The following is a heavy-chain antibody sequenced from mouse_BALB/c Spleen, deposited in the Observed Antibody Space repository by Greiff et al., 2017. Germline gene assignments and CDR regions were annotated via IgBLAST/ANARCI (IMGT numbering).Heavy chain of an antibody. Sequence: DVQLQESGPELVKPGASVKISCKASGYSFTGYFMNWVMQSHGKSLEWIGRINPYNGDTFYNQKFKGKATLTVDKSSSTAHMELRSLASEDSAVYYCARSGDWDYYFDYWGQGTTLTVSS. V-gene: IGHV1-20*02. J-gene: IGHJ2*01. D-gene: IGHD4-1*01. CDR3: ARSGDWDYYFDY. CDR2: INPYNGDT. CDR1: GYSFTGYF.